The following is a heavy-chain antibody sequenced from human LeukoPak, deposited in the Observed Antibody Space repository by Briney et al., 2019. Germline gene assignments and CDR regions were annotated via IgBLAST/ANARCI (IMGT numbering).Heavy chain of an antibody. D-gene: IGHD6-19*01. V-gene: IGHV3-23*01. CDR2: ISGSGTDT. J-gene: IGHJ4*02. CDR1: GFTFSSYA. CDR3: ARDPSLYSSGWYEEYYFDY. Sequence: PGGSLRLSCGGSGFTFSSYAMSWVRQAPGKGLEWVSAISGSGTDTFYANSVKGRFTISRDNPKNTLYLQMNSLRAEDTAVYYCARDPSLYSSGWYEEYYFDYWGQGTLVTVSS.